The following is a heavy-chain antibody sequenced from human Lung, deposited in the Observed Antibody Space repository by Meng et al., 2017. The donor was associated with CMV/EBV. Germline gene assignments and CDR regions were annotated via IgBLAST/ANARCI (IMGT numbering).Heavy chain of an antibody. CDR1: GYSISSGYN. V-gene: IGHV4-38-2*02. CDR3: ATRTRLTGVYLED. J-gene: IGHJ4*02. Sequence: SXTLSLXCTVSGYSISSGYNWGWIRQPPGKGLEWIGSINHSGSTYYNASLKSRFTISVDTSKNQLSLKLSSVTAADTAVYYCATRTRLTGVYLEDWGQGTLGTVSS. CDR2: INHSGST. D-gene: IGHD1-20*01.